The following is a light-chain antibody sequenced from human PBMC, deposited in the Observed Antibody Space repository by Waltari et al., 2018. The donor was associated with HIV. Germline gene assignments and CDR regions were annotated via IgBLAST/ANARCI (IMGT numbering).Light chain of an antibody. CDR1: QSLSSNY. Sequence: PGTLSLSPGERATLSCRSSQSLSSNYLAWYQQKPGQAPRLLIFGASSKATDIPDRFSGSGSGTDFTLTIRRLEPEDFAVYYCQQNGNSLTFGPGTKVNIK. V-gene: IGKV3-20*01. J-gene: IGKJ3*01. CDR3: QQNGNSLT. CDR2: GAS.